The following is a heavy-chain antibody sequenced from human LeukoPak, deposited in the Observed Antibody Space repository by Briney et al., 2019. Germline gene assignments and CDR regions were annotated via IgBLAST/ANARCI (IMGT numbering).Heavy chain of an antibody. J-gene: IGHJ5*02. D-gene: IGHD5-24*01. CDR2: ISSSSSYI. Sequence: GGSLRLSCAASGFTFSSYSMNWVRQAPGKGLEWVSSISSSSSYIYYADSVKGRFTISRDNAKNSLYLQMNSLRAEDTAVYYCARDTINVERWLQYNWFDPWGQGTLVTVSS. CDR3: ARDTINVERWLQYNWFDP. CDR1: GFTFSSYS. V-gene: IGHV3-21*01.